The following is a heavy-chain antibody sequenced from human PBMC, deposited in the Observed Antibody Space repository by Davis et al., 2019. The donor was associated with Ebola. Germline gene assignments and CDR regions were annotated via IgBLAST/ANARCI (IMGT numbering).Heavy chain of an antibody. Sequence: GESLKISCAASGFTFTSYVLTWVRQGPGKGLEWVSAISGSGGSTYYADSVKGRFTISRDNAKNSLYLQMNSLRAEDTAVYYCARAGPYYYGMDVWGQGTLVTVSS. J-gene: IGHJ6*02. CDR2: ISGSGGST. CDR1: GFTFTSYV. V-gene: IGHV3-23*01. CDR3: ARAGPYYYGMDV.